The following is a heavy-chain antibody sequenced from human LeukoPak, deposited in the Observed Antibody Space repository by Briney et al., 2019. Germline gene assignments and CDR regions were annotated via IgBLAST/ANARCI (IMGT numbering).Heavy chain of an antibody. Sequence: GGSLRLSCAASGFIFTNYNLNWVRLAPGKGLEWVSAISGSGGSTYYADSVKGRFTISRDNSKNTLYLQMNSLRAEDTAVYYCAKDLSSGPPRRGYSYGYARDLNLGFDYWGQGTLVTVSS. CDR1: GFIFTNYN. D-gene: IGHD5-18*01. CDR3: AKDLSSGPPRRGYSYGYARDLNLGFDY. V-gene: IGHV3-23*01. CDR2: ISGSGGST. J-gene: IGHJ4*02.